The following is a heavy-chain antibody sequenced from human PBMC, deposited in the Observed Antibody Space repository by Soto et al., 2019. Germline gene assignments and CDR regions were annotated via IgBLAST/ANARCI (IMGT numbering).Heavy chain of an antibody. J-gene: IGHJ5*02. Sequence: SVKVSCKASGGTFSSYAISWVRQAPGQGLEWMGGIIPLFYTTNYAQKFQGRVTITADESTSTAYLELSSLRSEDTAVYYCARVSGYFWSGYYTDKSQGLDPWGQGTLVTVS. CDR3: ARVSGYFWSGYYTDKSQGLDP. CDR2: IIPLFYTT. CDR1: GGTFSSYA. V-gene: IGHV1-69*13. D-gene: IGHD3-3*01.